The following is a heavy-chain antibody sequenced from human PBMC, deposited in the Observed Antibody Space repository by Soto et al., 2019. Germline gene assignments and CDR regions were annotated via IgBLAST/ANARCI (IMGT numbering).Heavy chain of an antibody. Sequence: QVQLVESGGGVVQPGRSLRLSCAASGFTFSSYGMHWVRQAPGKGLEWVAVIWYDGSNKYYADSVKGRFTISRDNSKNTRYLEMKSLRAEDTAVYYCARGGGYCSGGSCYENYYYYDMDFWGKGPTVTVSS. V-gene: IGHV3-33*01. CDR3: ARGGGYCSGGSCYENYYYYDMDF. D-gene: IGHD2-15*01. J-gene: IGHJ6*03. CDR1: GFTFSSYG. CDR2: IWYDGSNK.